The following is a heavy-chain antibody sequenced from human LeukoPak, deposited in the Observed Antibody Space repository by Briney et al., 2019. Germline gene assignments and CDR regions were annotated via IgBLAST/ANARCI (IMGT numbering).Heavy chain of an antibody. CDR3: ARDAFPLCTSTSCPSVY. V-gene: IGHV3-7*01. Sequence: PGGSLRLSCAASGFTFNSYWMSWVRQAPGKGLEWVANIKEDGTEQYYVDSVKGRFTISRDNAKNSLYLQMNSLRAEDMAVYYCARDAFPLCTSTSCPSVYWGRGTQVTVSS. CDR2: IKEDGTEQ. J-gene: IGHJ4*02. D-gene: IGHD2-2*01. CDR1: GFTFNSYW.